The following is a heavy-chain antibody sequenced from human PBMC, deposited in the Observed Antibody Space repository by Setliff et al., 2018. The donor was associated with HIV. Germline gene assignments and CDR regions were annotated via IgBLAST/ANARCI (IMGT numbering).Heavy chain of an antibody. V-gene: IGHV3-23*01. CDR2: ISPRGVNS. J-gene: IGHJ6*02. CDR3: AREGVGEWERLYYYYGMDV. CDR1: GFSFGNLA. D-gene: IGHD1-26*01. Sequence: PGGSLRLSCATSGFSFGNLAMSWVRQVPGKGLEWVSSISPRGVNSYYADSVKGRFTISRDNAKNTLYLQMNSLRAEDTAVYYCAREGVGEWERLYYYYGMDVWGQGTTVTV.